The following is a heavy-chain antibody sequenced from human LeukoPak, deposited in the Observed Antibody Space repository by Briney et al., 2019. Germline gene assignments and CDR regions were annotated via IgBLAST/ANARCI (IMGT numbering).Heavy chain of an antibody. D-gene: IGHD3-16*01. J-gene: IGHJ4*02. V-gene: IGHV3-15*01. CDR2: IKSKIDGGTT. CDR3: TTLGGSYVFLDY. CDR1: RFTFKNAW. Sequence: GGSLTLSCAASRFTFKNAWRNWVRQAPGKGLEWVGRIKSKIDGGTTDYAAPVKGRFTISRDDSQNTLYLQMNSLKTEDTAVYYCTTLGGSYVFLDYWGQGTLVTVSS.